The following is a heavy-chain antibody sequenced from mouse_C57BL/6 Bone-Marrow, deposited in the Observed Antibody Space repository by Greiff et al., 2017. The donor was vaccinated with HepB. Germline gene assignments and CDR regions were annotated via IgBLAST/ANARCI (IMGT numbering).Heavy chain of an antibody. J-gene: IGHJ2*01. Sequence: DVKLVESGGGLVQSGRSLRLSCATSGFTFSDFYMEWVRQAPGKGLEWIAASRNKANDYTTEYSASVKGRFIVSRDTSQSILYLQMNALRAEDTAIYYCARELRGYFDYWGQGTTLTVSS. V-gene: IGHV7-1*01. D-gene: IGHD1-1*01. CDR1: GFTFSDFY. CDR2: SRNKANDYTT. CDR3: ARELRGYFDY.